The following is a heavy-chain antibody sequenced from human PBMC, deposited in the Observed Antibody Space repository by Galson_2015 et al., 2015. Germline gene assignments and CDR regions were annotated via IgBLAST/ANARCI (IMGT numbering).Heavy chain of an antibody. D-gene: IGHD3-3*01. CDR2: ISGSGDST. V-gene: IGHV3-23*01. J-gene: IGHJ4*02. Sequence: SLRLSCAASGFTFSSYAMSWVRQAPGQGLEWVSGISGSGDSTYNADSVKGRFTISRDNSKNTLYLQMNSLRAEDTAVYYCEGYDFCSCFGGYSGQGTLVTVSS. CDR3: EGYDFCSCFGGY. CDR1: GFTFSSYA.